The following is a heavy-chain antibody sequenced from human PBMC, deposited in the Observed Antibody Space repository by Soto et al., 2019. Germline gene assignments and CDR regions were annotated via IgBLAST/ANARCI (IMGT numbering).Heavy chain of an antibody. J-gene: IGHJ4*02. CDR2: QTGST. V-gene: IGHV4-61*01. CDR3: RVYKVRFGGTGY. CDR1: GVSVTSDSHH. D-gene: IGHD1-26*01. Sequence: QVQVQESGPGLVKPSETLSLTCAVSGVSVTSDSHHFVWIRQPPGKGLEWIGQTGSTNYNPSLRSRISISLDTSKNQFSLNLSSVTSADTAVYYCRVYKVRFGGTGYCGQGTLVTISS.